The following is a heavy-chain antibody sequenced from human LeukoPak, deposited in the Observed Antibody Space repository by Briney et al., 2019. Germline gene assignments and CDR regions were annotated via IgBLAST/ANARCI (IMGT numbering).Heavy chain of an antibody. CDR2: IYYSGST. CDR3: AREDSNYVYWFDP. CDR1: GGSISSYY. Sequence: PSETLSLTRTVSGGSISSYYWSWIRQPPGKGLEWIGYIYYSGSTNYNPSLKGRVTISVDTSKNQFSLKLSSVTAADTAVYYCAREDSNYVYWFDPWGQGTLVTVSS. D-gene: IGHD4-11*01. J-gene: IGHJ5*02. V-gene: IGHV4-59*01.